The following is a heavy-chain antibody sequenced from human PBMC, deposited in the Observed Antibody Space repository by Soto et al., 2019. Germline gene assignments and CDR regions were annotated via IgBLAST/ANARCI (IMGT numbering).Heavy chain of an antibody. J-gene: IGHJ4*02. Sequence: QVQLQESGPGLVKPSETLSLTCTVSGASVSSDFWSWLRQPPGEELEWIGYSYHSGSIKYNPSLKRXXPXSXXTSKNQLSLKMTSVTAADTAVYYCARERSSGWCDYWGQGILVTVSS. CDR1: GASVSSDF. D-gene: IGHD6-19*01. V-gene: IGHV4-59*02. CDR3: ARERSSGWCDY. CDR2: SYHSGSI.